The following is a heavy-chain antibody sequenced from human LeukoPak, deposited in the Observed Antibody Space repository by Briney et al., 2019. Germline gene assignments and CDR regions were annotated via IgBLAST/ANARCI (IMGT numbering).Heavy chain of an antibody. CDR1: GYTFTSYD. CDR2: ISAYNGNT. CDR3: ARVEMATIWGKY. V-gene: IGHV1-18*01. J-gene: IGHJ4*02. D-gene: IGHD5-24*01. Sequence: ASVKVSCKASGYTFTSYDINWVRQATGQGLEWMGWISAYNGNTNYAQKLQGRVTMTTDTSTSTAYMELRSLRSDDTAVYYCARVEMATIWGKYWGQGTLVTVSS.